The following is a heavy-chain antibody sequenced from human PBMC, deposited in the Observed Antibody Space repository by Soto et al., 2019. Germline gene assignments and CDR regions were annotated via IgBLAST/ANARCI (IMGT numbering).Heavy chain of an antibody. CDR1: GFTFSSYG. D-gene: IGHD2-21*01. Sequence: GGSLRLSCAASGFTFSSYGMHWVRQAPGKGLEWVAVISYDGSDKYYADSVKGRFTISRDNSKNTLYLQMNSLRAEDTAVYYCAKDRENYGDYRSLVVVIAPAFQHWGQGTLVTVSS. CDR2: ISYDGSDK. V-gene: IGHV3-30*18. CDR3: AKDRENYGDYRSLVVVIAPAFQH. J-gene: IGHJ1*01.